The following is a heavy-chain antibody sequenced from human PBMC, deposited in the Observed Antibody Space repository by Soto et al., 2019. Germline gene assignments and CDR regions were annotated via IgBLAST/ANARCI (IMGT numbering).Heavy chain of an antibody. D-gene: IGHD2-2*01. CDR1: GGSISSSNW. V-gene: IGHV4-4*02. Sequence: QVQLQESGPGLVKPSGTLSLTCAVSGGSISSSNWWSWVRQPHGKGLEWIGEIYHSGRTNYNPCIKSRATISVDKSKNQFSLKLSSVTAADTGVYYCARVVGGYYYGMDVGGQGTTVTVSS. J-gene: IGHJ6*02. CDR2: IYHSGRT. CDR3: ARVVGGYYYGMDV.